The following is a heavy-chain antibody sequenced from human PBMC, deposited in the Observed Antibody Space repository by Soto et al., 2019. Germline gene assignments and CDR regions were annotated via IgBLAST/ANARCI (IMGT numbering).Heavy chain of an antibody. CDR1: GGTFNSYT. Sequence: GASVKVSCKASGGTFNSYTISWVRQAPGQGLEWMGRIIPILGIANYAQKFQGRVTITADKSTSTAYMELSSLRSEDTAVYYCARGTNYDQPLYYYYYYMDVWGKGTTVTVSS. CDR3: ARGTNYDQPLYYYYYYMDV. J-gene: IGHJ6*03. V-gene: IGHV1-69*02. CDR2: IIPILGIA. D-gene: IGHD3-3*01.